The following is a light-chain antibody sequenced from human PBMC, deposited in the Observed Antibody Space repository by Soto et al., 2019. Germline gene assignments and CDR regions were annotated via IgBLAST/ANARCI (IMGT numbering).Light chain of an antibody. J-gene: IGKJ4*01. CDR2: AAS. Sequence: DIQMTQSPSSLSASVGDRVTITCQASQDITNYVNWYFQKPGKPPKLLISAASNSETGVPSRFSGSGSGTHFTFTLSSLQPEDIATYYCQQYHSLPLTFGGGTKVEIK. V-gene: IGKV1-33*01. CDR1: QDITNY. CDR3: QQYHSLPLT.